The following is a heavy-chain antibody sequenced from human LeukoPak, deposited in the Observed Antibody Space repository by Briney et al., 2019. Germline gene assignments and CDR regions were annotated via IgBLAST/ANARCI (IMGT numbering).Heavy chain of an antibody. CDR1: GGSISSYY. D-gene: IGHD3-22*01. Sequence: SETLSLTCTVSGGSISSYYWSWIRQPPGKGLEWIGYVYYSGSTNYNPSLTSRVTISVDTSKNQFSLKLSSVTAADTAVYYCATTGDSSGYYSFDDWGQETLVTVSS. V-gene: IGHV4-59*01. CDR3: ATTGDSSGYYSFDD. J-gene: IGHJ4*02. CDR2: VYYSGST.